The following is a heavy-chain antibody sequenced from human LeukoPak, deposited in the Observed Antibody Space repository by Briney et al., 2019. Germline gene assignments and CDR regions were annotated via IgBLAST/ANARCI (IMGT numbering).Heavy chain of an antibody. CDR2: IKEDGSEK. CDR1: GFVFSNYY. Sequence: GGSLRLSCEASGFVFSNYYMSWVRQAPGKGLEWVANIKEDGSEKYYVDSVKGRFTISRDNAKNSLYLQMCSLRAEDTAVYYCARISSGYDWEPDFWGQGTLVTVSS. V-gene: IGHV3-7*01. D-gene: IGHD5-12*01. CDR3: ARISSGYDWEPDF. J-gene: IGHJ4*02.